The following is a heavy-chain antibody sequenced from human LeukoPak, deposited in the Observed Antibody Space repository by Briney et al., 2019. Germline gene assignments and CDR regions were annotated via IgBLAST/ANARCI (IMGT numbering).Heavy chain of an antibody. Sequence: GASVKVSCKASGGTFSSYAISWVRQAPGQGLEWMGGIIPIFGTANYAQKFQGRVTITADKSTSTAYMELSSLRSEGTAVYYCAREGTYGDYVLDYWGQGTLVTVSS. V-gene: IGHV1-69*06. CDR2: IIPIFGTA. CDR3: AREGTYGDYVLDY. D-gene: IGHD4-17*01. CDR1: GGTFSSYA. J-gene: IGHJ4*02.